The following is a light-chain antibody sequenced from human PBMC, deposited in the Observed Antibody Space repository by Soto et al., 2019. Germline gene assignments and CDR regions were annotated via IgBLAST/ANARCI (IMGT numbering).Light chain of an antibody. CDR1: SSDVGGYNF. V-gene: IGLV2-11*01. J-gene: IGLJ1*01. Sequence: QSVLTQPRSVSGCPGQSVTISCTGTSSDVGGYNFVSWYQQYPGKAPKLIIYDVTKGPSGVPDRFSGSKSGNTASLTISGLQTDDEADYYCCSYAGSYTHVFGTGTKVTVL. CDR2: DVT. CDR3: CSYAGSYTHV.